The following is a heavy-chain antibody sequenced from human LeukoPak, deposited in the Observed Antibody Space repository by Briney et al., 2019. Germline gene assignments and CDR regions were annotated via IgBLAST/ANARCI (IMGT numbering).Heavy chain of an antibody. CDR3: ARHPTRSNFDWLLSDYYYGMDV. Sequence: SETLSLTCTVSGGSISSSSYYWGWIRQPPGKGLEWIGSIYYSGSTYYNPSLKSRVTISADTSKNQFSLKLSSVTAADTAVYYCARHPTRSNFDWLLSDYYYGMDVWGQGTTVTVSS. CDR2: IYYSGST. D-gene: IGHD3-9*01. J-gene: IGHJ6*02. CDR1: GGSISSSSYY. V-gene: IGHV4-39*01.